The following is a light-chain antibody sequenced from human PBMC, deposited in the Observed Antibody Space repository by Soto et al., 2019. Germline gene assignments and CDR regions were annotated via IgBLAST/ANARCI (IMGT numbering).Light chain of an antibody. CDR1: QSISSY. V-gene: IGKV1-39*01. Sequence: DIQITHSPRSLSASVGARLTITCRASQSISSYVNWYQQKPGKAPKLLIYAASSLQSGVPARFSGSGSGTDFTLTISSLQPEDFVTYYCPQSYSTPITFGQGRRLEIK. J-gene: IGKJ5*01. CDR3: PQSYSTPIT. CDR2: AAS.